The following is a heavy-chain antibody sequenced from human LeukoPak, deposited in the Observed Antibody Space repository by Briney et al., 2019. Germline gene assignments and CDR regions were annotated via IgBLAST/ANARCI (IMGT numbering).Heavy chain of an antibody. J-gene: IGHJ4*02. V-gene: IGHV3-7*01. Sequence: QPGGSLRLSCAASGFTFSSYWMSWVRQAPGMGLEWVANIKQDGSEKYVDSVKGRFTISRDNAKNSLYLQMNSLRAEDTAVYYCARARRSYGSGSYYFDYWGQGTLVTVSS. CDR2: IKQDGSEK. CDR3: ARARRSYGSGSYYFDY. D-gene: IGHD3-10*01. CDR1: GFTFSSYW.